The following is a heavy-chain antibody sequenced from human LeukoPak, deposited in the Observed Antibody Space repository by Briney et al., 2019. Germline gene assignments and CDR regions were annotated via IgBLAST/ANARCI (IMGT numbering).Heavy chain of an antibody. CDR2: ISSSSIYI. D-gene: IGHD2-2*01. CDR3: ARAYVVVPAALDY. CDR1: GFTFSSYS. Sequence: GGSLRLSCAASGFTFSSYSMNWVRQAPGKGLEWVSSISSSSIYIYYADSVKGRFTISRDNAKNSLYLQMNSLRAEDTAVYYCARAYVVVPAALDYWGQGTLVTVSS. V-gene: IGHV3-21*01. J-gene: IGHJ4*02.